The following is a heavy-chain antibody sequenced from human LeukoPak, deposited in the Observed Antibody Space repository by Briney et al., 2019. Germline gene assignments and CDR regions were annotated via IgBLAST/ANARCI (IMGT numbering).Heavy chain of an antibody. CDR1: GFTFSTYS. CDR2: ISGSGTTK. D-gene: IGHD4-17*01. J-gene: IGHJ4*02. CDR3: AKSATRTVTHIDY. V-gene: IGHV3-48*02. Sequence: GGSLRLSCAASGFTFSTYSMNWVRQAPGKGLEWVSYISGSGTTKYYGDSVKGRFTISRDSAKNSLYLQMNSLKDEDTAVYYCAKSATRTVTHIDYWGQGTLVIVSS.